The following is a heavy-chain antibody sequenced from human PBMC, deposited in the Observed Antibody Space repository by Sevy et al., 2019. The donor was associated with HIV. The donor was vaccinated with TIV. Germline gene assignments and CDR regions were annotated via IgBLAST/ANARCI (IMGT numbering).Heavy chain of an antibody. J-gene: IGHJ4*02. Sequence: GGSLRLSCAASGFTFIDSWMNWVRQGPGKGLEWVARIKSESDGGTRDYPAPVQGRFTISRDDSKKVMWLQMDSLKIEDTGVYYCTTGPFDFWGQGTLVTVSS. CDR2: IKSESDGGTR. V-gene: IGHV3-15*01. CDR3: TTGPFDF. CDR1: GFTFIDSW.